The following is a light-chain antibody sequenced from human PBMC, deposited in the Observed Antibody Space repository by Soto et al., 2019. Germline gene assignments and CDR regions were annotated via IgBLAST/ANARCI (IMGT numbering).Light chain of an antibody. CDR2: GAS. V-gene: IGKV3-20*01. Sequence: EIVLTQSPGTLSLSPGERATLSCRASQSVSSSYLAWYQQKPGQAPRLLIYGASSRATAIPDRFSGSGSGTDFTLNISRLEPEDFEVYYCQQYGSSRRTFGPGTKVDIK. J-gene: IGKJ3*01. CDR1: QSVSSSY. CDR3: QQYGSSRRT.